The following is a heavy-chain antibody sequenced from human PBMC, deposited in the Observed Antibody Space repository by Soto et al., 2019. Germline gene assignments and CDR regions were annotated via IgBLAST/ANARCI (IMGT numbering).Heavy chain of an antibody. CDR3: ARGAAYYDTGGYYPQFDY. D-gene: IGHD3-22*01. Sequence: GGSLRLSCAASGFTFNNYAIHWVRQAPGKGLEWVAIISYDGSSNFYADSVKGRFTISRDNSKNTLYLQMSSLRPDDTAMYYCARGAAYYDTGGYYPQFDYWGQGALVTVSS. V-gene: IGHV3-30*15. CDR1: GFTFNNYA. J-gene: IGHJ4*02. CDR2: ISYDGSSN.